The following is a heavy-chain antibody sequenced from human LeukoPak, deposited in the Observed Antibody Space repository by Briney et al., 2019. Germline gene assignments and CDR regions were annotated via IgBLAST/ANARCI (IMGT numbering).Heavy chain of an antibody. V-gene: IGHV1-46*01. CDR2: INPSGGST. CDR3: ARDKDGYNSPPSDY. Sequence: ASVKVSCKASGGTFSSYAISWVRQAPGQGLEWMGIINPSGGSTSYAQKFQGRVTMTRDTSTSTVYMELSSLRSEDTAVYYCARDKDGYNSPPSDYWGQGTLVTVSS. CDR1: GGTFSSYA. J-gene: IGHJ4*02. D-gene: IGHD5-24*01.